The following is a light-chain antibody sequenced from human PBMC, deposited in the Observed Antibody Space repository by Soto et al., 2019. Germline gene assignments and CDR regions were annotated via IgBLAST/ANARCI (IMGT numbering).Light chain of an antibody. J-gene: IGLJ1*01. CDR2: DVT. V-gene: IGLV2-11*01. CDR3: CSHSASYTFV. Sequence: LTQPASVSGSPGQSVTISCTGTSSDVGGYNCVSWYQQHPGKAPQLIIYDVTQRPSGVPDRFSGSKSGNTASLSISGLQAEDEADYYCCSHSASYTFVFGTGTKVTVL. CDR1: SSDVGGYNC.